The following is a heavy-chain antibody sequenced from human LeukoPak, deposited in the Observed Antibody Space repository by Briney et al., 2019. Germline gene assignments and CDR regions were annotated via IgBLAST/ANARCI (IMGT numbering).Heavy chain of an antibody. CDR1: GFTFSSYG. V-gene: IGHV3-30*18. CDR2: ISYDGSNK. D-gene: IGHD3-10*01. Sequence: PGGSLRLSCAASGFTFSSYGMHWVRQAPGKGLEWVAVISYDGSNKYYADSVKGRFTISGDNSKNTLYLQMNSLRAEDTAVYYCAKDQVRGVIIKYYFDYWGQGTLVTVSS. CDR3: AKDQVRGVIIKYYFDY. J-gene: IGHJ4*02.